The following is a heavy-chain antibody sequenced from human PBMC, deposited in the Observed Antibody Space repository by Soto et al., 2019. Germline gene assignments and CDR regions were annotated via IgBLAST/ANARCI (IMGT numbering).Heavy chain of an antibody. Sequence: GGSLRLSCAASGFTFSSYAMSWVHQAPGKGLEWVSAISGSGGSTYYADSVKGRFTISRDNSKNTLYLQMNSLRAEDTAVYYCAKDRGYSYGWAYYYYGMDVWGQGTTVTVS. CDR2: ISGSGGST. V-gene: IGHV3-23*01. CDR3: AKDRGYSYGWAYYYYGMDV. J-gene: IGHJ6*02. CDR1: GFTFSSYA. D-gene: IGHD5-18*01.